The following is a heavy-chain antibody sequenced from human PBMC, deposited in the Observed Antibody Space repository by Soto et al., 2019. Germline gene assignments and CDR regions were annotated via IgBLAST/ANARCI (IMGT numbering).Heavy chain of an antibody. J-gene: IGHJ5*02. CDR1: GASISSGDYY. CDR3: ARVKGGLSFVP. V-gene: IGHV4-30-4*01. Sequence: SETLSLTCTVSGASISSGDYYWSWIRQPPGKGLEWIGHIFYSGSTYYNPSLKSRLTISVDTSKNQFSLNLSSVTAADTAVYYCARVKGGLSFVPWGQGTLVTVSS. D-gene: IGHD2-15*01. CDR2: IFYSGST.